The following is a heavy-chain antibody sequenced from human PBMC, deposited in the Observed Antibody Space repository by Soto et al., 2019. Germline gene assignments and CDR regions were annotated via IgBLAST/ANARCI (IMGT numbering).Heavy chain of an antibody. D-gene: IGHD3-10*01. CDR2: IYYSGST. J-gene: IGHJ4*02. CDR3: AREDPGGFDY. Sequence: QVQLQESGPGLVKPSETLSLTCTVSGGSISSYYWSWIRQPPGKGLEWIGYIYYSGSTNYNPSLKSRVTISVDTSKNQFSLKLSSVTAADTAVYYCAREDPGGFDYWGQGTLVTVSS. V-gene: IGHV4-59*01. CDR1: GGSISSYY.